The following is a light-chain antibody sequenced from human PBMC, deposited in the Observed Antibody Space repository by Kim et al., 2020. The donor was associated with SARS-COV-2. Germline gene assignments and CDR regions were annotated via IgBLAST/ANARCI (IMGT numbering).Light chain of an antibody. CDR3: QQSYVKPIT. Sequence: DIQLTQSPSSLSASVGDRVTITCRASQTISIYLNWYQLRPGKAPKLLIYAASGLQSGVPSRFSGSGSGTDFTLTISSLQPDDFATYYCQQSYVKPITFGQGTRLEIK. CDR2: AAS. V-gene: IGKV1-39*01. CDR1: QTISIY. J-gene: IGKJ5*01.